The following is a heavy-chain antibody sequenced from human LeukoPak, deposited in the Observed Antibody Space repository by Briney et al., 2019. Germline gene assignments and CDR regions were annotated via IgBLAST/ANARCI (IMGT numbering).Heavy chain of an antibody. Sequence: SPGGSLRLSCAASGFTFTSYSMNWVRQLPGKGLEWIGSIYYSGYTYHNPSLESRVTMSVDTSKNQFSLKLTSVTAAGTAVYYCATSGPGYYYGMDVWGQGTTVTVSS. CDR1: GFTFTSYS. V-gene: IGHV4-59*04. CDR3: ATSGPGYYYGMDV. CDR2: IYYSGYT. D-gene: IGHD2-15*01. J-gene: IGHJ6*02.